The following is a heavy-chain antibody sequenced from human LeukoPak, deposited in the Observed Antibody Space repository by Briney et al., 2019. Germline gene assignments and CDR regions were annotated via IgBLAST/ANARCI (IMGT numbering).Heavy chain of an antibody. D-gene: IGHD3-16*02. CDR1: GGSISTYC. J-gene: IGHJ2*01. CDR2: IYYSGST. V-gene: IGHV4-59*01. Sequence: PSETLSLTCTVSGGSISTYCWSWIRQPPGKGLEWIGEIYYSGSTNYNPSLKSRVTISVDTSNNQFSLKLSSVTAADTAVYYCARARDYVWGSYRYWYFDLWGRGTLVTVSS. CDR3: ARARDYVWGSYRYWYFDL.